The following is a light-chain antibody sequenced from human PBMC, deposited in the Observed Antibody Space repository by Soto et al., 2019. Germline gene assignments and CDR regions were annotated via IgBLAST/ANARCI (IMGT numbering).Light chain of an antibody. V-gene: IGKV3-15*01. CDR3: QQYNDWPPIT. CDR1: QSVSSN. CDR2: DAS. Sequence: IVMTHSPATLSVSPGERATLSCRSSQSVSSNLAWYQQKPGQAPRLLIYDASKRATGIPARFSGSGSGTEFTLTISSLQSEDIALYYCQQYNDWPPITFGQGTRLEIK. J-gene: IGKJ5*01.